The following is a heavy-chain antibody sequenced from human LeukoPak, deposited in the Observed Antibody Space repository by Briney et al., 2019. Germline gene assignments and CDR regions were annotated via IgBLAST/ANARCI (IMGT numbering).Heavy chain of an antibody. D-gene: IGHD3-10*01. CDR3: TRDPNGSGSYYNPDWFDP. V-gene: IGHV1-18*01. J-gene: IGHJ5*02. Sequence: ASVKVSCKASGYTFTSYGISWVRQAPGQGLEWMGWISAYNGNTNYAQKLQGRVTMTTDTSTSTAYMELRSLRSDDTAVYYCTRDPNGSGSYYNPDWFDPWGQGTLVTVSS. CDR1: GYTFTSYG. CDR2: ISAYNGNT.